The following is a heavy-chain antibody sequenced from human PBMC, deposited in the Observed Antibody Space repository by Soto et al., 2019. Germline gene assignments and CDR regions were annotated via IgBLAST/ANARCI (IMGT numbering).Heavy chain of an antibody. D-gene: IGHD2-21*02. CDR1: GFTLTRSA. CDR3: TRDGRGLGRLSLFEY. Sequence: GGSLRLSCAGSGFTLTRSAVSWVRQAPGKGLEWVSGISAGGGGTYYADSVKGRFTISRDVAKNTVYLQMNGLRVEDTAVYYCTRDGRGLGRLSLFEYWGQGVLVTVSS. V-gene: IGHV3-23*01. CDR2: ISAGGGGT. J-gene: IGHJ4*02.